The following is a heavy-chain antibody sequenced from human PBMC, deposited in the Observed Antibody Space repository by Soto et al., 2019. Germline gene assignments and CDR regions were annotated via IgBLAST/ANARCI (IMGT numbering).Heavy chain of an antibody. Sequence: QVQLVQSGGEVKKPGASVKVSCKTSGYSFTSYGISWVRQAPAQGLEWMGWINAYNGNTNYVQKFQSRGNMTTDTATSPAYMELRNLGSDDTDVDYCERGPRITKVRGDYWGQGTRVTVSS. V-gene: IGHV1-18*01. J-gene: IGHJ4*02. CDR2: INAYNGNT. CDR1: GYSFTSYG. D-gene: IGHD3-10*01. CDR3: ERGPRITKVRGDY.